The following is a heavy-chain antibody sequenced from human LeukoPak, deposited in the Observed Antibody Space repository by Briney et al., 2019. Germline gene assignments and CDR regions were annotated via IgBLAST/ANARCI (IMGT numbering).Heavy chain of an antibody. J-gene: IGHJ5*02. CDR2: IYHSGST. V-gene: IGHV4-38-2*02. CDR3: ARDRVDFWSGYYAYWFDP. Sequence: PSETLSLTCTVSGYSISSGYYWGWIRQPPGKGLEWIGSIYHSGSTYYNPSLKSRVTISVDTSKNQFSLKLSSVTAADTAVYYCARDRVDFWSGYYAYWFDPWGQGTLVTVSS. D-gene: IGHD3-3*01. CDR1: GYSISSGYY.